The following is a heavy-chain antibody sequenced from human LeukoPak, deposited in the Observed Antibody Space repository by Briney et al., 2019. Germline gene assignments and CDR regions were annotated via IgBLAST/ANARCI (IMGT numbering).Heavy chain of an antibody. CDR1: GGSFSGYY. Sequence: SETLSLTCAVYGGSFSGYYWSWIRQPPGKGLGWIGEINHSGSTNYNPSLKSRVTISVDTSKNQFSLKLSSVTAADTAVYYCASARRITMIVVGPFDYWGQGTLVTVSS. J-gene: IGHJ4*02. CDR3: ASARRITMIVVGPFDY. V-gene: IGHV4-34*01. D-gene: IGHD3-22*01. CDR2: INHSGST.